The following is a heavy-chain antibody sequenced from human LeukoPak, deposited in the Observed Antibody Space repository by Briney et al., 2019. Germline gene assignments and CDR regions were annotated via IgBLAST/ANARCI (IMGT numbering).Heavy chain of an antibody. CDR2: INHSGST. CDR1: GGSFSGYY. CDR3: ARAPPRGIRYNWFDP. D-gene: IGHD1-14*01. J-gene: IGHJ5*02. V-gene: IGHV4-34*01. Sequence: PSETLSLTCAVYGGSFSGYYWSWIRQPPGKGLEWIGEINHSGSTNYNPPLKSRVTISVDTSKNQFSLKLSSVTAADTAVYYCARAPPRGIRYNWFDPWGQGTLVTVSS.